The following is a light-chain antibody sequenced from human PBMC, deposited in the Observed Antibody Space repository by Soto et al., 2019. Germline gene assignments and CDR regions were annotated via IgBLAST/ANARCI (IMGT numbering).Light chain of an antibody. CDR3: QQDNNWPRDRT. Sequence: EIVMTQSPATLSVSAGGKATLSCRARQSVGRNLAWYQQKPGQAPRLLLYGSSTRATGIPARYSGSGSGTEFTHTNSSLQPEDLAIYICQQDNNWPRDRTFGQGTKGEIK. CDR1: QSVGRN. CDR2: GSS. V-gene: IGKV3-15*01. J-gene: IGKJ1*01.